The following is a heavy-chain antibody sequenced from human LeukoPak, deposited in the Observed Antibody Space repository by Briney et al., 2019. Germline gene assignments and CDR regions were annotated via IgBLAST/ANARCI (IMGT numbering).Heavy chain of an antibody. CDR3: ARSGGLQKFDY. D-gene: IGHD4-11*01. CDR1: GFTFSSYA. J-gene: IGHJ4*02. CDR2: ISSNGGST. V-gene: IGHV3-64*04. Sequence: GGSLRLSCSASGFTFSSYAMHWVRQAPGKGLEYVSAISSNGGSTYYADSVKGRFTISRDTSKNTLYLQMNSLRTEDTAVYYCARSGGLQKFDYWGQGTLVTVSP.